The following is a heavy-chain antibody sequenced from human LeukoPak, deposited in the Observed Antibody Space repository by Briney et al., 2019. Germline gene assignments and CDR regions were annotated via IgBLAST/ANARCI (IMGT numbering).Heavy chain of an antibody. Sequence: SETLSLTCTVSGGSISSSSYYWGWIRQPPGKGLEWIGSIYYSGSTNYNPSLKSRVTISVDTSKNQFSLKLSSVTAADTAVYYCARHYYDSSGSTSEYWGQGTLVTVSS. CDR1: GGSISSSSYY. CDR3: ARHYYDSSGSTSEY. CDR2: IYYSGST. J-gene: IGHJ4*02. V-gene: IGHV4-39*07. D-gene: IGHD3-22*01.